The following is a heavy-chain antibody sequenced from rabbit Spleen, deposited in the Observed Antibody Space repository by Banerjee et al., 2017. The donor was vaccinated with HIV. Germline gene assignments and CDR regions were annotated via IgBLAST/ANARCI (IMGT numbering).Heavy chain of an antibody. J-gene: IGHJ4*01. D-gene: IGHD8-1*01. Sequence: QSLEESGGDLVKPGASLTLTCTASGFDLSSSWMCWVRQAPGKGLEWIGYIYTGSSRAYYASWAKGRFTISKTSSTTVTLQMTSLTAADTATYFCARDGAGGSYFALWGPGTLVTVS. V-gene: IGHV1S40*01. CDR1: GFDLSSSW. CDR3: ARDGAGGSYFAL. CDR2: IYTGSSRA.